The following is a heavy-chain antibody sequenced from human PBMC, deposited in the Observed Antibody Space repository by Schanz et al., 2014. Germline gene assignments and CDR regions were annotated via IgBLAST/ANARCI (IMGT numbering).Heavy chain of an antibody. D-gene: IGHD5-18*01. CDR2: INGYNGHT. V-gene: IGHV1-18*01. J-gene: IGHJ3*02. CDR1: GYTFTDYG. CDR3: TRGRYSYALSAFDI. Sequence: QVQLVQSGAEVKKPGASVKVSCKASGYTFTDYGLSWVRQAPGQGLEWLGWINGYNGHTLYAQKFQGRVTMTTDTSTGTAYMELRSLRSDDTALYYCTRGRYSYALSAFDIWGQGTMVTVSS.